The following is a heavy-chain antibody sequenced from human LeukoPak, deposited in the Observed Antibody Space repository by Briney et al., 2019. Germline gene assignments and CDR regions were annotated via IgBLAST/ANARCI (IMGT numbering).Heavy chain of an antibody. CDR1: GGSISSYY. J-gene: IGHJ4*02. V-gene: IGHV4-59*01. Sequence: PSETLSLTCTVSGGSISSYYWSWIRQPPGKGLEWIGYIYYSGSTNYNPSLKSRVTISVDTSKNQFSLKLSSVTAADTAVYYCARASYYYGSSGYYLFDYWGQGTLVTVSS. CDR2: IYYSGST. D-gene: IGHD3-22*01. CDR3: ARASYYYGSSGYYLFDY.